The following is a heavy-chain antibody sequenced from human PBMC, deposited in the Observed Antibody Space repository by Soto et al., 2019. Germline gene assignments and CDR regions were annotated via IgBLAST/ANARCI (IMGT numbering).Heavy chain of an antibody. J-gene: IGHJ4*02. Sequence: LRLSCAASGFKFSNYAMSWVRQAPGKGLEWVSLISATGGGTYYADSVKGRFTISRDNSHNTLYLQVHSLTAEDTAVYYCAKDRRAGGNSAFYFDFWCQGAQVTVFS. CDR1: GFKFSNYA. CDR2: ISATGGGT. D-gene: IGHD3-16*01. CDR3: AKDRRAGGNSAFYFDF. V-gene: IGHV3-23*01.